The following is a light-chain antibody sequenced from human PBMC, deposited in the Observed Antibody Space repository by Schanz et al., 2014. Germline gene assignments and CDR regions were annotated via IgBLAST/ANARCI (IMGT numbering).Light chain of an antibody. CDR2: GAS. J-gene: IGKJ1*01. CDR3: QQYYTTLGWT. CDR1: QNVDSN. Sequence: EIVMTQSPATLSLSPGETATLSCRASQNVDSNLAWYQQTPGQAPRLLMYGASTRANAISARFSGSGSGTEFTLTISSLQSEDVAVYYCQQYYTTLGWTFGQGTKVEIK. V-gene: IGKV3-15*01.